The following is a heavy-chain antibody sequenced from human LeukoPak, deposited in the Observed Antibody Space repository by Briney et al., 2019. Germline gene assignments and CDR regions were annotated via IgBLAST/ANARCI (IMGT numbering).Heavy chain of an antibody. CDR3: ASLYCSSISCYADY. CDR1: GGSISSYY. Sequence: PSETLSLTCTASGGSISSYYWSWIRQPPGKGLEWIGYIYYSGSTNYNPSLKSRVTISVDTSKNQFSLKLSSVTAADTVVYYCASLYCSSISCYADYWGQGTLVTVSS. CDR2: IYYSGST. V-gene: IGHV4-59*01. J-gene: IGHJ4*02. D-gene: IGHD2-2*01.